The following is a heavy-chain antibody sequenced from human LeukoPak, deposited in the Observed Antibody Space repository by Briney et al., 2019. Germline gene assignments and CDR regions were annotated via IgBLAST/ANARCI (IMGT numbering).Heavy chain of an antibody. CDR2: IYYSGST. CDR3: ASKVTRTVDY. Sequence: PSESLSLTCTVSGGSISSYYWSWIRQPPGKGLEWIGSIYYSGSTYYNPSLKSRVTISVDTSKSQFSLKLSSVTAADTAVYYCASKVTRTVDYWGQGTLVTVSS. V-gene: IGHV4-59*12. J-gene: IGHJ4*02. D-gene: IGHD3/OR15-3a*01. CDR1: GGSISSYY.